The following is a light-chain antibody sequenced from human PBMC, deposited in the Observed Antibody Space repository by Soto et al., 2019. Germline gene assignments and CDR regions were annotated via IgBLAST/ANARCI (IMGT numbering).Light chain of an antibody. J-gene: IGKJ4*01. V-gene: IGKV4-1*01. Sequence: DILMTQSPESLTVSVGERATINCKSSQSRLYRSTNKNYLAWYQQKPGQPPKLLIYWASTRESGVPDRFSGSEAGTDFTLTISNVQAEDVAVYYCQRYYNTPLTFGGGTKVEIK. CDR3: QRYYNTPLT. CDR2: WAS. CDR1: QSRLYRSTNKNY.